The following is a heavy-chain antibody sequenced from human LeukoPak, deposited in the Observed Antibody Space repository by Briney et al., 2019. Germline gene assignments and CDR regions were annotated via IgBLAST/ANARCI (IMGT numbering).Heavy chain of an antibody. J-gene: IGHJ4*02. CDR1: GFTFSSYW. CDR3: ARDGWVITVREMGDFDY. V-gene: IGHV3-74*01. CDR2: INSDGSST. Sequence: GGSLRLSCAASGFTFSSYWMHWVRQAPGKGLVWVSRINSDGSSTSYADSVKGRFTISRDNAKNTLYLQMNSLRAEDTAVYYCARDGWVITVREMGDFDYWGQGTLVTVSS. D-gene: IGHD5-24*01.